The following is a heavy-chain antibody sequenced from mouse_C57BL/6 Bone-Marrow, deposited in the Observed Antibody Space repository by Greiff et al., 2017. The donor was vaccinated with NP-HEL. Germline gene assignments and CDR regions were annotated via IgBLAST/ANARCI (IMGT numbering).Heavy chain of an antibody. V-gene: IGHV3-6*01. CDR2: ISYDGSN. D-gene: IGHD2-2*01. Sequence: EVHLVESGPGLVKPSQSLSLTCSVTGYSITSGYYWNWIRQFPGNKLEWMGYISYDGSNNYNPSLKNRISITRDTSKNQLFLKLNSVTTEDTATYYCARTLWLRFYWYFDVWGTGTTVTVSS. J-gene: IGHJ1*03. CDR1: GYSITSGYY. CDR3: ARTLWLRFYWYFDV.